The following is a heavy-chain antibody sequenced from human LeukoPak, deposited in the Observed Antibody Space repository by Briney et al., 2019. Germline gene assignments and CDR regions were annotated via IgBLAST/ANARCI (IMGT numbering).Heavy chain of an antibody. V-gene: IGHV4-59*12. CDR2: IYYSGST. D-gene: IGHD3-10*01. Sequence: SETLSLTCTVSGGSISSYYWSWIRQPPGKGLEWIGYIYYSGSTNYNPSLKSRVTISVDTSKNQFSLKLSSVTAADTAVYYCARDKSELLWFGELFHFFDYWGQGTLVTVSS. CDR1: GGSISSYY. J-gene: IGHJ4*02. CDR3: ARDKSELLWFGELFHFFDY.